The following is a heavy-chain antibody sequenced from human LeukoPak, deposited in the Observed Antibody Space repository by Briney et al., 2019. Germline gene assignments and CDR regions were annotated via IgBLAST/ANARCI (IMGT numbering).Heavy chain of an antibody. CDR3: ARHGSDFWSVYYQTSYYYYYMDV. D-gene: IGHD3-3*01. CDR2: IYPGDSDT. J-gene: IGHJ6*03. CDR1: GYSFTSYW. V-gene: IGHV5-51*01. Sequence: GESLKISCKGSGYSFTSYWIGWVRQMPGKGLEWMGIIYPGDSDTRYSPSFQGQVTISADKSISTAYLQWSSLKASDTAMYYCARHGSDFWSVYYQTSYYYYYMDVWGKGTTVTVSS.